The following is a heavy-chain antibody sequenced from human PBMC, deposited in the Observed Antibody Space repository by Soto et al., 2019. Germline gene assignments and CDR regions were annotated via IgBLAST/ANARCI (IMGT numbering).Heavy chain of an antibody. D-gene: IGHD1-26*01. Sequence: GGPLRLSCAASGFTFSKYGMHWVRQAPGKGLEWVAVISYDGSVEYYGDSVKGRFTISRDNSQHTLFLQMTSLRAEDTAVYYCAKPSEPFRAPYYFDSWGRGTLVTVSS. CDR1: GFTFSKYG. V-gene: IGHV3-30*18. CDR2: ISYDGSVE. J-gene: IGHJ4*02. CDR3: AKPSEPFRAPYYFDS.